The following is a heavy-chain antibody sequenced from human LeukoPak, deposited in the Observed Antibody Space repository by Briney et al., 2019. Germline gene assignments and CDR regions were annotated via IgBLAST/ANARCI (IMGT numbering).Heavy chain of an antibody. J-gene: IGHJ4*02. D-gene: IGHD3-10*01. V-gene: IGHV3-48*04. CDR2: ISSSSSTI. CDR1: TFTFSTYS. CDR3: AKGSGSYKGIDY. Sequence: GSLRLSCATSTFTFSTYSMNWVRQAPGKGLEWVSYISSSSSTIYYADSVKGRFTISRDNAKNSLYLQMNSLRAEDTAVYYCAKGSGSYKGIDYWGQGTLVTVSS.